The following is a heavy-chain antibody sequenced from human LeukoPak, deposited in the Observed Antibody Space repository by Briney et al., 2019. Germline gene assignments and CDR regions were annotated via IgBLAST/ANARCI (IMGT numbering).Heavy chain of an antibody. J-gene: IGHJ4*02. D-gene: IGHD1-1*01. Sequence: GKSLRLSCAASEFTFSISAMHWVRQAAGKGLEWVAVTSYDGSNKNYADSVKGRFTISRDNSKNTLYLDMSSLRPEDTGVYYCARGETVTTSLYYFDYWGQGTLVTVVS. V-gene: IGHV3-30-3*01. CDR3: ARGETVTTSLYYFDY. CDR2: TSYDGSNK. CDR1: EFTFSISA.